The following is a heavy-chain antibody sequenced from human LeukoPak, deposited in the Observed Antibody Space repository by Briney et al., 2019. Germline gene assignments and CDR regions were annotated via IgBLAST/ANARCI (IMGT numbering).Heavy chain of an antibody. CDR1: GGSISSSSYY. Sequence: SETLSLTCTVSGGSISSSSYYWGWIRQPPGKGLEWIGSIYYSGSTYYNPSLKSRVTISVDTSKNQFSLKLSSVTAADTAVYYCARVSGSYFRDAFDIWGQGTMVTVSS. J-gene: IGHJ3*02. CDR3: ARVSGSYFRDAFDI. CDR2: IYYSGST. V-gene: IGHV4-39*01. D-gene: IGHD1-26*01.